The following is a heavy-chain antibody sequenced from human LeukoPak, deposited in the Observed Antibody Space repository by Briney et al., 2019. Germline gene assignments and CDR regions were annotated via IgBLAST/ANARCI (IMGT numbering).Heavy chain of an antibody. Sequence: SETLSLTCTASGGSISSYYWSWIRQPPGKGLEWIGYIYYSGSTNYNPSLKSRVTISVDTSKNQFSLKLSSVTAADTAVYYCARRYSGSYYEDAFDIWGQGTMVTVSS. CDR3: ARRYSGSYYEDAFDI. CDR1: GGSISSYY. J-gene: IGHJ3*02. V-gene: IGHV4-59*01. D-gene: IGHD1-26*01. CDR2: IYYSGST.